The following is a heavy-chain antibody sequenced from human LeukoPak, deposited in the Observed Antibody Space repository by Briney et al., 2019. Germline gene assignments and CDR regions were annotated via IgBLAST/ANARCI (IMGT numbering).Heavy chain of an antibody. V-gene: IGHV3-23*01. CDR1: GCTFSSYG. CDR3: ARRAGAYSHPYDY. Sequence: GGSLRLSCAASGCTFSSYGMSWVREAPGKGLEWVSAISGSGGSTYYADSLKGRFTISRDNSKNTLYLQMNSLRVEDTAVYYCARRAGAYSHPYDYWGQGTLVTVSS. CDR2: ISGSGGST. J-gene: IGHJ4*02. D-gene: IGHD4/OR15-4a*01.